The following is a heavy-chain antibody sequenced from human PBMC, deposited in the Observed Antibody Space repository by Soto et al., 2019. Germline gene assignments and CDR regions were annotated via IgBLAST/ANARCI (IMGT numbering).Heavy chain of an antibody. CDR1: GYTLTGYY. J-gene: IGHJ6*02. CDR2: INPNSGGT. D-gene: IGHD3-22*01. V-gene: IGHV1-2*02. Sequence: ASVKVSCKASGYTLTGYYMHWVRQAPGQGLEWMGWINPNSGGTNYAQKFQGRVTMTRDTSISTAYMELSRLRSDDTAVYYCARYYYDSSGYYYDGMDVWGQGTTVTVSS. CDR3: ARYYYDSSGYYYDGMDV.